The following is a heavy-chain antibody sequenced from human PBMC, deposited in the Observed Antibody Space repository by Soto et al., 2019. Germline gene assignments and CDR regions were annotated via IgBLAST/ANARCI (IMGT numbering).Heavy chain of an antibody. CDR2: INHSGST. V-gene: IGHV4-34*01. Sequence: QVQLQQWGAGLLKPSETLSLTCAVYGGSFGGYYWSWIRQPPGKGLEWIGEINHSGSTNYNPSLKSRVTISVDTSKNQFSLKLSSVTAADTAVYYCAGARDEFDYWGQGTLVTVSS. J-gene: IGHJ4*02. CDR3: AGARDEFDY. CDR1: GGSFGGYY.